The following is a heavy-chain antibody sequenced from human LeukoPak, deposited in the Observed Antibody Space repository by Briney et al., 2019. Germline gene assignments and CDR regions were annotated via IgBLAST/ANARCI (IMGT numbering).Heavy chain of an antibody. CDR1: GCTFSSYA. CDR2: IIPIFGTA. V-gene: IGHV1-69*05. J-gene: IGHJ4*02. D-gene: IGHD5-24*01. CDR3: AGARRDGYNRVDY. Sequence: SVKVSCKASGCTFSSYAISWVRQAPGQGLEWMGRIIPIFGTANYAQKFQGRVTITTDESTSTAYMELSSLRSEDTAVYYCAGARRDGYNRVDYWGQGTLVSVSS.